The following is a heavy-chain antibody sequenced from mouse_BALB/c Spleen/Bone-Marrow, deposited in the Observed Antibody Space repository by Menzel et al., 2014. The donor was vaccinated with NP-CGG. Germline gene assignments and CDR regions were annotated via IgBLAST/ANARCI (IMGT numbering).Heavy chain of an antibody. CDR2: INPSTGYT. CDR1: GYTFTSYW. D-gene: IGHD1-1*01. Sequence: QVQLKESGAELAKPGASAKMSCKASGYTFTSYWMHWVKQRPGQGLEWIGYINPSTGYTEYNQKFKDKATLTADKSSSTAYMQLSSLTSEDSAVYYCARLTTVVPYDYWGQGTTLTVSS. J-gene: IGHJ2*01. V-gene: IGHV1-7*01. CDR3: ARLTTVVPYDY.